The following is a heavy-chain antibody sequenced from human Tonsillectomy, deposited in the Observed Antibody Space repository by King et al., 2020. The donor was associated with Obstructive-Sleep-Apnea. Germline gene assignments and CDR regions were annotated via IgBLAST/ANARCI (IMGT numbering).Heavy chain of an antibody. CDR1: GGSISSYH. D-gene: IGHD3-9*01. V-gene: IGHV4-59*01. CDR3: ARVGVDYDILTGHNRHRDWFDP. J-gene: IGHJ5*02. CDR2: IDYSGSS. Sequence: VQLQESGPGLVKPSETLSLTCTVSGGSISSYHWSWIRQPPGKGLEWIGYIDYSGSSNYNPSLKSRVTISVDTSKNQFSLSLTSVSAADTAVYYCARVGVDYDILTGHNRHRDWFDPWGQGTLVTVSS.